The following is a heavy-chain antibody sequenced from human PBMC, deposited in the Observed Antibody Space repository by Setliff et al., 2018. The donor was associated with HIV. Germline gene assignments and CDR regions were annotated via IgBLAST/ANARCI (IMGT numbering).Heavy chain of an antibody. CDR1: GFTFSDYY. CDR3: ARPLLYYYDP. CDR2: ISSSGSTI. D-gene: IGHD3-22*01. Sequence: PGESLKISCAASGFTFSDYYMSWIRQAPGKGLEWVSYISSSGSTIYYADSVKGRFTISRDNAKNSLYLQMNSLRAEDTVVYYCARPLLYYYDPWGQGTLVTVSS. J-gene: IGHJ5*02. V-gene: IGHV3-11*01.